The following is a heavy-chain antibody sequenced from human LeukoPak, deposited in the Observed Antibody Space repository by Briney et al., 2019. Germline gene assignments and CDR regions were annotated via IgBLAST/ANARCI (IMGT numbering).Heavy chain of an antibody. D-gene: IGHD6-19*01. CDR3: VRDLDNSAYPAWVY. CDR2: IGSSTDTI. J-gene: IGHJ4*02. V-gene: IGHV3-48*04. CDR1: GFTFTTYW. Sequence: GGSLRLSCAASGFTFTTYWMGWVRQAPGKGLEWLSYIGSSTDTIYYADSVKGRFTISRDNAKNSLFLQMNSLRAEDTAVYYCVRDLDNSAYPAWVYWGQGTLVTVSS.